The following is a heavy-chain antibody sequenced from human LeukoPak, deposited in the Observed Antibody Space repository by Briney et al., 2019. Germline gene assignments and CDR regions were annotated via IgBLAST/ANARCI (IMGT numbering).Heavy chain of an antibody. CDR2: VNTSNAHT. CDR3: ARDRFLWGLGNWFDL. V-gene: IGHV1-18*01. CDR1: GYTFTNYG. Sequence: ASVKVSCKTSGYTFTNYGISWVRQAPGQGLEWMGWVNTSNAHTNYAPKFRGRVIMTIDTSTTTAYLEMRSLTSDDTAVYYCARDRFLWGLGNWFDLWGQGTLVTVTS. D-gene: IGHD3-3*01. J-gene: IGHJ5*02.